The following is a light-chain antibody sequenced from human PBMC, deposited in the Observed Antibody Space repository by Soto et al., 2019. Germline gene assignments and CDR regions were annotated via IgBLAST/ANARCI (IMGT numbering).Light chain of an antibody. CDR3: QHYDNWPFT. J-gene: IGKJ2*01. CDR2: GAS. V-gene: IGKV3-15*01. Sequence: EIVMTQSPATLSVSPGEGVTLSCRASQGVGINLAWYQQKLGQPPRLLMFGASTRATGIPARFSGSGSGTEFTLTISSLQSEDFAIYYCQHYDNWPFTFGQGTKLEI. CDR1: QGVGIN.